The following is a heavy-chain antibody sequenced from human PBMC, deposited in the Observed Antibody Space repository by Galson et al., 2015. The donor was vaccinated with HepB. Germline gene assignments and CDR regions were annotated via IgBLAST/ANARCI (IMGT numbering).Heavy chain of an antibody. CDR3: ARVSGSYVRWFDP. CDR1: GGSISSSSYY. D-gene: IGHD1-26*01. CDR2: IYYSGST. J-gene: IGHJ5*02. Sequence: ETLSLTCTVSGGSISSSSYYWGWIRQPPGKGLEWIGSIYYSGSTYYNPSLKSRVTISVDTSKNQFSLKLSSVTAADTAVYYCARVSGSYVRWFDPWGQGTLVTVSS. V-gene: IGHV4-39*07.